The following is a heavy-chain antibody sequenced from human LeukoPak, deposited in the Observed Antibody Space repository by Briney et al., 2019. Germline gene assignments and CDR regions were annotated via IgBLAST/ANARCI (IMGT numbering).Heavy chain of an antibody. CDR2: ISYDGSNK. Sequence: GRSLRLSCAASGFTFSSYGMHWVRQAPGKGLEWVAVISYDGSNKYHADSVKGRFTISRDNSKNTLYLQMNSLRAEDTAVYYCARASTPLGATTRFDYWGQGTLVTVSS. CDR1: GFTFSSYG. V-gene: IGHV3-30*03. CDR3: ARASTPLGATTRFDY. J-gene: IGHJ4*02. D-gene: IGHD1-26*01.